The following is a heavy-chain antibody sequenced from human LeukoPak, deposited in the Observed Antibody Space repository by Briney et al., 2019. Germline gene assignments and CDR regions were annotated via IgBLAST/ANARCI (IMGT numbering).Heavy chain of an antibody. CDR3: VRKTIYSEAFDY. V-gene: IGHV3-48*03. CDR2: ISGSSSST. CDR1: GFTFSSYE. D-gene: IGHD1-14*01. Sequence: PGGSLRLSCAASGFTFSSYEMNWVRQAPGKGLEWVSYISGSSSSTKYTDSVKGRFTISRDNARTSLYLQMDSLRAEDTAVYYCVRKTIYSEAFDYWGQGTLVTVSS. J-gene: IGHJ4*02.